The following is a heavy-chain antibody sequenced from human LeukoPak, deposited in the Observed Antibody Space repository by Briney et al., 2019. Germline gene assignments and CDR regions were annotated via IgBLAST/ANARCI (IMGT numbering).Heavy chain of an antibody. J-gene: IGHJ4*02. CDR3: ARLHGDYASGTPPFDM. V-gene: IGHV4-31*11. CDR1: GPSISSGGYS. D-gene: IGHD3-10*01. CDR2: VYDSGNT. Sequence: SETLSLTCAVSGPSISSGGYSCGWIRHYPGKGLGWGVYVYDSGNTYVHPSLESRVSMSLDTSQNIFSLRMTSVTAADTAMYYCARLHGDYASGTPPFDMWGQGTLVTVSS.